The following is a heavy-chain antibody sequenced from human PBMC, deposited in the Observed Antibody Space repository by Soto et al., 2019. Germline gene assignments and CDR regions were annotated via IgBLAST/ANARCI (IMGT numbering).Heavy chain of an antibody. CDR2: IYATGTT. V-gene: IGHV4-4*07. CDR1: GPPLSVFY. CDR3: GEDGXKTLRDWFDR. D-gene: IGHD3-10*01. Sequence: SDTLSLTCTVSGPPLSVFYWSWIRKSRGKGLEWIGGIYATGTTDYNPPLKSRVMMPVETLQKQFSLKLRSLTAADAAVYYGGEDGXKTLRDWFDRRGQG. J-gene: IGHJ5*02.